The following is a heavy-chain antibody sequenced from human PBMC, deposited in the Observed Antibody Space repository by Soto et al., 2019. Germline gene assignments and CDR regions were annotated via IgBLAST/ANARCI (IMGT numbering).Heavy chain of an antibody. CDR3: ARRYGYSFDY. D-gene: IGHD1-1*01. V-gene: IGHV4-59*08. J-gene: IGHJ4*02. CDR2: IYNSGRT. Sequence: QVQLQESGPGLVKPSETLSLTCTVSGGSISSYYWSWIRQPPGKGLEWIGYIYNSGRTNYNPSLKSRVTISVDTSKTQFSLKLSSVTAADTAVYYCARRYGYSFDYWGQGTLVTVSS. CDR1: GGSISSYY.